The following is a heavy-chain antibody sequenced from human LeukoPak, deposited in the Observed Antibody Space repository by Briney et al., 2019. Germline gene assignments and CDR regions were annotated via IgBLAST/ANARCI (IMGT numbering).Heavy chain of an antibody. Sequence: GPSLRLSCAASGFDFSGSHMHWVRQAPGKGLEWGLGISNDGNSKYYGDSAQGRFSISRDNAKNTLYLQVNSLRAEDTAVYYCAREGYSSGRAAALDYWGQGTLVTVSS. CDR1: GFDFSGSH. CDR2: ISNDGNSK. J-gene: IGHJ4*02. D-gene: IGHD3-22*01. V-gene: IGHV3-30*04. CDR3: AREGYSSGRAAALDY.